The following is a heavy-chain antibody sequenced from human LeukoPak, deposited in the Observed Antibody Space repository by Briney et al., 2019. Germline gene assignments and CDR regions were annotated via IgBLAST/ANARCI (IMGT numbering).Heavy chain of an antibody. Sequence: AGSLRLSCAASGFTVSSNYMSWVRQAPGKGLEWVSVIYSGGSTYYADSVKGRFTISRDNSKNTLYLQMNSLRAEDTAVYYCAREYCSSTSCSVDYWGQGTLVTVSS. D-gene: IGHD2-2*01. V-gene: IGHV3-66*02. J-gene: IGHJ4*02. CDR1: GFTVSSNY. CDR3: AREYCSSTSCSVDY. CDR2: IYSGGST.